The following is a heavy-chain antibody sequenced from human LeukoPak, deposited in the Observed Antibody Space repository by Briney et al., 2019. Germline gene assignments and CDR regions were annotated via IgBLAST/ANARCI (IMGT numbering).Heavy chain of an antibody. V-gene: IGHV3-48*03. J-gene: IGHJ4*02. Sequence: GGSLSLSCAASGFTFSSYEMNWVRQAPGKGREWVSYISSSGSTIYYADSVKGRFTISRDNAKNSLYLQMNSLRAEDTAVYYCARDPDYDILTGYYRAGTYFDYWGQGTLVTVSS. CDR3: ARDPDYDILTGYYRAGTYFDY. D-gene: IGHD3-9*01. CDR1: GFTFSSYE. CDR2: ISSSGSTI.